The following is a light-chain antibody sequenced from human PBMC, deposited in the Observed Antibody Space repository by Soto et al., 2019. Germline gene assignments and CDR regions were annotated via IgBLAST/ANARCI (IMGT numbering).Light chain of an antibody. CDR2: DVS. V-gene: IGLV2-14*01. Sequence: QSALTQPASVSGSPGQSITFSCTGTSSDVGDYNYVSWYQRHPGKAPKLMIYDVSNRPSGVSNRFSGSKSGNTASLTISGLQAEDEADYYCSSYTSSTTVVFGGGTKVTVL. CDR1: SSDVGDYNY. CDR3: SSYTSSTTVV. J-gene: IGLJ2*01.